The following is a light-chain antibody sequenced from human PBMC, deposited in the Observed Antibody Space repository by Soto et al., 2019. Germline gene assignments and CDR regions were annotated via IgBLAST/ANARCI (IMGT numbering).Light chain of an antibody. J-gene: IGKJ1*01. Sequence: EIMLTQSPGTLSLSPGEGATLSCRASQSIISSYLAWYQQKPGQAPRLLIYGASSRATGIPDRFSGSGSGTGFSLSISRLESEDFAVYYCQHDATSPGTFGQGTKVEIK. CDR2: GAS. CDR1: QSIISSY. CDR3: QHDATSPGT. V-gene: IGKV3-20*01.